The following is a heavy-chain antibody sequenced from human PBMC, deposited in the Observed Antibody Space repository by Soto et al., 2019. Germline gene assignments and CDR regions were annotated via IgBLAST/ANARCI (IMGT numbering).Heavy chain of an antibody. Sequence: PSETLSLTCAVSGGPISSGGYSWSWIRQPPGKGLEWIGYIYHSGSTYYNPSLKSRVTISVDRSKNQFSLKLSSVTAADTAVYYCARLEGGGAFDIWGQGTMVTVSS. J-gene: IGHJ3*02. CDR2: IYHSGST. CDR1: GGPISSGGYS. CDR3: ARLEGGGAFDI. D-gene: IGHD2-15*01. V-gene: IGHV4-30-2*01.